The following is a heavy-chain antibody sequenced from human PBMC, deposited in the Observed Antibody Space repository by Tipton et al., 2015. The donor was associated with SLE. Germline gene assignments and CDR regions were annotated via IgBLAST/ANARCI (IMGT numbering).Heavy chain of an antibody. CDR2: FYHDGST. V-gene: IGHV4-4*07. CDR1: GGSIGNNY. Sequence: TLSLTCTVSGGSIGNNYWNWIRKSTWKGLEWICRFYHDGSTRHKPSLASLLSTSFESRVTMSVDPSKNQFSLTLMSVTAADTAVYFCARIIAGHGDAFDVWGQGTMVTVSS. J-gene: IGHJ3*01. CDR3: ARIIAGHGDAFDV.